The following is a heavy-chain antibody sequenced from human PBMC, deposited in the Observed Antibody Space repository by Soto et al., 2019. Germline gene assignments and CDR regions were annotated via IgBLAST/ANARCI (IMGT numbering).Heavy chain of an antibody. CDR1: GFIFSDYG. J-gene: IGHJ4*02. V-gene: IGHV3-33*01. CDR3: AREGAVAGSQDF. CDR2: IWYDGSKK. D-gene: IGHD6-19*01. Sequence: QVQLVESGGGVVQPGTSLRLSCAASGFIFSDYGIHWVRQAPGKGLEWVALIWYDGSKKYYADSVKGHFTVSRDNINSTLYLEMNSLRVEDSAVYYCAREGAVAGSQDFWGQGTLVTVSS.